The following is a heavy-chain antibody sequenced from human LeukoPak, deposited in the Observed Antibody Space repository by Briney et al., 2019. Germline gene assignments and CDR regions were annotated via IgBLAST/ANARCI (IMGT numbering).Heavy chain of an antibody. Sequence: SETLSLTCTVSGGSISSYYWSWIRQPLGKGLEWIGYIYYSGSTNYNPSLKSRVTISVDTSKNQFSLKLGSVTAADTAVYYCARSKVRGVIININWFDPWGQGTLVTVSS. D-gene: IGHD3-10*01. CDR2: IYYSGST. V-gene: IGHV4-59*12. CDR3: ARSKVRGVIININWFDP. CDR1: GGSISSYY. J-gene: IGHJ5*02.